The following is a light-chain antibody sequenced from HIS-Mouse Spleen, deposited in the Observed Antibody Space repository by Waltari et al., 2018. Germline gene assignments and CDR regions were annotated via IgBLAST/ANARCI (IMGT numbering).Light chain of an antibody. V-gene: IGLV3-10*01. CDR2: EDS. Sequence: SYELTQPPSVSVSPGQTARITCSGDALPKKYAYWYQQKSGQAPVLVIYEDSKRPSGIPERCAGSSSGTIATLTISGAQVEDEADYYCYSTDSSGNHRVFGGGTKLTVL. J-gene: IGLJ2*01. CDR3: YSTDSSGNHRV. CDR1: ALPKKY.